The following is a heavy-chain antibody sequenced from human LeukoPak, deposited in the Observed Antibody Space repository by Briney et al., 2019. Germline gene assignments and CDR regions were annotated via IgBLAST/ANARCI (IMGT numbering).Heavy chain of an antibody. CDR1: GYTFTSYY. Sequence: GASVKVSCKASGYTFTSYYMHWVRQAPGQGLEWMGIINPSSGSTSYAQKFQDRVKMTRDTSRSTVYMELSSLRSEDTAVYYCARRAGDHYYFDYWGQGTLVTVSS. CDR2: INPSSGST. V-gene: IGHV1-46*01. CDR3: ARRAGDHYYFDY. D-gene: IGHD7-27*01. J-gene: IGHJ4*02.